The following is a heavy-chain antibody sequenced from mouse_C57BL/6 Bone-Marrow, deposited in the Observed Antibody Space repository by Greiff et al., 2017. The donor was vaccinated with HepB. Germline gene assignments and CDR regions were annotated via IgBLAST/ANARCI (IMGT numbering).Heavy chain of an antibody. J-gene: IGHJ3*01. CDR2: IRSKSSNYAT. Sequence: VESGGGLVQPNGSLKLSCAASGFTFNTYAMHWVRQAPGKGLEWVARIRSKSSNYATYYADSVKDRFTISRDDSQSMLYLQMNNLKTEDTAMYYCAGGTAQASWFAYWGQGTLVTVSA. D-gene: IGHD3-2*02. CDR1: GFTFNTYA. CDR3: AGGTAQASWFAY. V-gene: IGHV10-3*01.